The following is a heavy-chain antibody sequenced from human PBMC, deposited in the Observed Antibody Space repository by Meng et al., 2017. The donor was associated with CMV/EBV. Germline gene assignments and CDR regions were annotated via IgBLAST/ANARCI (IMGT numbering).Heavy chain of an antibody. V-gene: IGHV3-21*01. CDR3: ARDRRGYCSSTSCYYHYYYGMDV. CDR1: GFTFDDYA. J-gene: IGHJ6*02. D-gene: IGHD2-2*01. Sequence: GGSLRLSCAASGFTFDDYAMHWVRQAPGKGLEWVSGISSSSSYIYYADSVKGRFTISRDNAKNSLYLQMNSLRAEDTAVYYCARDRRGYCSSTSCYYHYYYGMDVWGQGPTVTVSS. CDR2: ISSSSSYI.